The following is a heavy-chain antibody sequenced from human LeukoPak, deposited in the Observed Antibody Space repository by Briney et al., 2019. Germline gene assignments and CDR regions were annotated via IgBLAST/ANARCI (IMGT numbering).Heavy chain of an antibody. CDR2: ISYDGSNK. V-gene: IGHV3-30-3*01. D-gene: IGHD3-16*01. J-gene: IGHJ4*02. CDR1: GFTSSSYA. CDR3: ARSGVGGFDY. Sequence: GGSLRLSCAASGFTSSSYAMHWVRQAPGKGLEWVAVISYDGSNKYYADSVKGRFTISRDNSKNTLYLQMNSLRAEDTAVYYCARSGVGGFDYRGQGTLVTVSS.